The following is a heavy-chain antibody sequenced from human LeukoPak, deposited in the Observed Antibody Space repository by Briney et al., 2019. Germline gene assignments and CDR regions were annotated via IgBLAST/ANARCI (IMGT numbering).Heavy chain of an antibody. CDR1: GASISSHY. CDR2: ISNSGSP. V-gene: IGHV4-59*11. CDR3: ARERGSGSWHDY. J-gene: IGHJ4*02. Sequence: SETLSLTCTVSGASISSHYWSWIRQPPGKVLEWIGYISNSGSPYYNPSLKSRVTISVDTSKNQFSLKLSSVTAADTAVYYCARERGSGSWHDYWGQGTLVTVSS. D-gene: IGHD6-13*01.